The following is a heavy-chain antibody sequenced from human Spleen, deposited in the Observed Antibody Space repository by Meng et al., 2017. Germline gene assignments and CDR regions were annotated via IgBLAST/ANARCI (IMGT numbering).Heavy chain of an antibody. Sequence: QGQLQQLGAGLLKPSETLSLTCVVSGGSFSDYYWSWTRQPPGKGLEWIGEINHRGNTNYNSFLESRVTISVDTSQNSLSLKLSSVTAADSAVYYCARGPTTVAHDFDYWGQGTLVTVSS. CDR2: INHRGNT. J-gene: IGHJ4*02. D-gene: IGHD4-11*01. CDR1: GGSFSDYY. V-gene: IGHV4-34*01. CDR3: ARGPTTVAHDFDY.